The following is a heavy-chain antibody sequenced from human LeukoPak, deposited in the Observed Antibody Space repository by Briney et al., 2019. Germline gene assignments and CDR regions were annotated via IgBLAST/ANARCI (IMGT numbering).Heavy chain of an antibody. CDR1: GGSISSSSYY. J-gene: IGHJ4*02. Sequence: SETLSLTCTVSGGSISSSSYYWGWIRQPPGKGLEWIGSIYYSGSTYYNPSLKSRVTISVDTSKNQFSLKLSSVTAADTAVYYCARDHLGYCSGGSCPTGFDYWGQGTLVTVSS. D-gene: IGHD2-15*01. CDR2: IYYSGST. V-gene: IGHV4-39*07. CDR3: ARDHLGYCSGGSCPTGFDY.